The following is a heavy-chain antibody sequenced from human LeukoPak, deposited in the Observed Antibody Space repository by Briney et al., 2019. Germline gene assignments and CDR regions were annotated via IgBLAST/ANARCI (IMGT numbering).Heavy chain of an antibody. Sequence: SETLSLTCTVSGGSISSYYWSWIRQPAGKGLEWIGRIYTSGSTNYNPSLKSRVTMSVDTSKNQFSLKLSSVTAADTAVYYCARVGGTTKYPYYYMDVWGKGTTVTVSS. CDR2: IYTSGST. D-gene: IGHD2/OR15-2a*01. CDR1: GGSISSYY. V-gene: IGHV4-4*07. J-gene: IGHJ6*03. CDR3: ARVGGTTKYPYYYMDV.